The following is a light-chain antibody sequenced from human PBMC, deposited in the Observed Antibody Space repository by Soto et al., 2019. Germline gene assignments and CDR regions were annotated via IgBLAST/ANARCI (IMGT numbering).Light chain of an antibody. J-gene: IGKJ1*01. CDR3: QQYNNWPPWT. V-gene: IGKV3-15*01. CDR1: QSFSSSY. CDR2: GAS. Sequence: EIVLTQSPGTLSLSPGERATLSCRASQSFSSSYLAWYQQKPGQAPRLLIYGASTRATGIPARFSGSGSGTEFTLTISSLQSEDFAVYYCQQYNNWPPWTFGQGTKVEIK.